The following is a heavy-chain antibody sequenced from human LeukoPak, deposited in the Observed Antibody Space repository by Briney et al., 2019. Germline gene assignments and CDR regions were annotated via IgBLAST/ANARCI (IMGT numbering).Heavy chain of an antibody. V-gene: IGHV1-2*02. CDR3: ARASGSYWWFDS. Sequence: ASVKVSCKASGYTFTGYYLHWVRQVPGQGLEWMGCVNPNSGDTNYAQKFQGSVTTTRDTSISTVYMELSRLRSDDTAVYYCARASGSYWWFDSWGQGTLVTVSS. CDR1: GYTFTGYY. CDR2: VNPNSGDT. D-gene: IGHD1-26*01. J-gene: IGHJ5*01.